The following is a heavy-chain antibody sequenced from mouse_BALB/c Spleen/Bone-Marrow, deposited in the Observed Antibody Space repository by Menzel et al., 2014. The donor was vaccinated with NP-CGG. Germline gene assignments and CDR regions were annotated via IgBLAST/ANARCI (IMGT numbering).Heavy chain of an antibody. Sequence: EVQVVESGGDLVKPGGSLKLSCAASGFTFSNYDMSWGRQTPEKRLEWVATISSGGYYSYYPDSVKGRFTISRDNAKNTLYLQMSSLRSEDTAMYYCATGDYGAWFACWGQGTLSLSLQ. CDR1: GFTFSNYD. V-gene: IGHV5-9-3*01. D-gene: IGHD2-4*01. CDR2: ISSGGYYS. CDR3: ATGDYGAWFAC. J-gene: IGHJ3*01.